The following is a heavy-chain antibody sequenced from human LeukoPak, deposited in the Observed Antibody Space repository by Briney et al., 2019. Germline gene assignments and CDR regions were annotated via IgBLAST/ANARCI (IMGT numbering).Heavy chain of an antibody. D-gene: IGHD3-10*01. CDR1: GGSFSGYY. CDR3: AGLPGRNYFYFDN. CDR2: KYYSGST. J-gene: IGHJ4*02. V-gene: IGHV4-59*04. Sequence: SETLSLTCAVYGGSFSGYYWSWIRQPPGKGLEWVGTKYYSGSTFASPSLGSRVSIFVDRSKNHFSLKLTSVTAADTAVYYCAGLPGRNYFYFDNWGQGTLVTVSP.